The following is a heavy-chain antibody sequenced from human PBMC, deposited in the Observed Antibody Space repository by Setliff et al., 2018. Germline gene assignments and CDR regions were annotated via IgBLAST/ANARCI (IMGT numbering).Heavy chain of an antibody. CDR1: GGSISSHY. D-gene: IGHD3-22*01. Sequence: SSETLSLTCTVSGGSISSHYWSWIRQPPGKGLEWIGSIYYSGSTNYNPSLKSRVTISVDTSKNQFSLKLSSVTAADTAVYYCARGGYYDSSGTYWYFDLWGRGTLVTVPQ. J-gene: IGHJ2*01. V-gene: IGHV4-59*08. CDR3: ARGGYYDSSGTYWYFDL. CDR2: IYYSGST.